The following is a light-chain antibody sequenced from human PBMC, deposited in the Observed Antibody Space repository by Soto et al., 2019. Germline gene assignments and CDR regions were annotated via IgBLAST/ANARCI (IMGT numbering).Light chain of an antibody. CDR1: SNDVGGYDY. J-gene: IGLJ1*01. CDR2: EVT. Sequence: QSALTQPASVSGSPGLSITISCTGTSNDVGGYDYVSWYRQHPDRAPRLLIYEVTNRPSGISDRFSGSRSGNTASLTISGLQADDEADYYCSSYTDSSNYVFGTGTKVTVL. V-gene: IGLV2-14*01. CDR3: SSYTDSSNYV.